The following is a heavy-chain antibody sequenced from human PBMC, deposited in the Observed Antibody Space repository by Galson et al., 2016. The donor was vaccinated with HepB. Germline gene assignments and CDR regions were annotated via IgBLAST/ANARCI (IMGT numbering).Heavy chain of an antibody. D-gene: IGHD3-3*01. J-gene: IGHJ4*02. CDR2: TRYDGSDK. V-gene: IGHV3-33*01. CDR3: ATTGDDFWSGGIGY. Sequence: SLRLSCAASGFSFSSYAMHWVRQAPGKGLEWVAVTRYDGSDKYNADSVKGRFTISRDNSKNTLYLQMNSLRADDTAVYYCATTGDDFWSGGIGYWGQGTLVTVSS. CDR1: GFSFSSYA.